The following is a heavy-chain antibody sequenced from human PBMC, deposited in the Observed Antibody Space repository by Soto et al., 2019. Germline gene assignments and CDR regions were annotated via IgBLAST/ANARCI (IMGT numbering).Heavy chain of an antibody. D-gene: IGHD3-3*01. CDR3: ARDPHPFAYYYYGMDV. CDR1: GYTFTSYG. J-gene: IGHJ6*02. V-gene: IGHV1-18*01. CDR2: ISAYNGNT. Sequence: ASVKVSCKASGYTFTSYGISCVRQAPGQGLEWMGWISAYNGNTNYAQKLQGRVTMTTDTSTSTAYMELRSLRSDDTAVYYCARDPHPFAYYYYGMDVWGQGTTVTVSS.